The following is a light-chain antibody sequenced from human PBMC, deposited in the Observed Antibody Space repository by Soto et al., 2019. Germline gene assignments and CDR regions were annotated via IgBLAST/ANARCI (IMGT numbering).Light chain of an antibody. CDR1: ENVRTF. V-gene: IGKV3-11*01. J-gene: IGKJ5*01. CDR3: QQANSFPIS. Sequence: EVVLTRSPATLSLSPGERATLSCTASENVRTFVDWYQQKPGQAPRLLIHGASNRATGIPARFSGSGSGTDFTLPLSSLQPEDFATYYCQQANSFPISFGQGTRLEIK. CDR2: GAS.